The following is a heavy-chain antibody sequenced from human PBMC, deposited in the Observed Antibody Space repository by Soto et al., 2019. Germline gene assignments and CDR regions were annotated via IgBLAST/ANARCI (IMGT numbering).Heavy chain of an antibody. CDR3: VRSGADPNSGMDV. CDR2: IIPIFGTA. V-gene: IGHV1-69*05. D-gene: IGHD3-3*01. CDR1: GGTFSSYA. J-gene: IGHJ6*02. Sequence: QVQLVQSGAEVKKPGSSVKVSCKASGGTFSSYAISWVRQAPGQGLEWMGGIIPIFGTANYEQKFQGRVTITTDESTSNAYMELSSLRSEDTAVYSCVRSGADPNSGMDVWGQGTTVTVSS.